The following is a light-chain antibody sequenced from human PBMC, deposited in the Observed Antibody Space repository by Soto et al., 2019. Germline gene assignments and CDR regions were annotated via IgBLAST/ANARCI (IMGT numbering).Light chain of an antibody. J-gene: IGKJ5*01. CDR1: QSVSSD. Sequence: EILMTQSPATLSVSPGERATLSCRASQSVSSDLAWYQQKPGQAPRLLIYGASTRASGLPARFSGSGSGTEFTLTISSLQSEDFAVYYCQQYYNWPPRITFGQGTRLEIK. CDR3: QQYYNWPPRIT. V-gene: IGKV3-15*01. CDR2: GAS.